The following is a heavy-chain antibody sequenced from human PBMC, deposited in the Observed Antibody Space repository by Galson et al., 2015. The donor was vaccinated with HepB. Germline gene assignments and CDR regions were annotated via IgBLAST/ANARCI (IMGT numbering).Heavy chain of an antibody. CDR3: AAPPGTRADHFYDMDL. CDR2: IIPVFDTV. D-gene: IGHD1-14*01. Sequence: SVKVSCKASGGTFSTHVIIWVRQASGQGLEWMGGIIPVFDTVNYAQKFQGRLTIAADKSTNTAYMELRSLTSEDTAVYYCAAPPGTRADHFYDMDLWGQGTTVTVSS. V-gene: IGHV1-69*06. CDR1: GGTFSTHV. J-gene: IGHJ6*02.